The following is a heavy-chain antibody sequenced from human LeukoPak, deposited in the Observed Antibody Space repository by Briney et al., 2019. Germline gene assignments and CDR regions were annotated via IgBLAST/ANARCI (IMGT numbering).Heavy chain of an antibody. CDR1: GFTFSSYS. CDR2: ISYDGSNK. J-gene: IGHJ4*02. Sequence: GGSLRLSCAVSGFTFSSYSMNWVRQAPGKGPEWVAVISYDGSNKYYADSVKGRFTISRDNSKNTLYLQMNSLRAEDTAVYYCARAESGYGLFDYWGQGTLVTVSS. D-gene: IGHD3-3*01. V-gene: IGHV3-30*03. CDR3: ARAESGYGLFDY.